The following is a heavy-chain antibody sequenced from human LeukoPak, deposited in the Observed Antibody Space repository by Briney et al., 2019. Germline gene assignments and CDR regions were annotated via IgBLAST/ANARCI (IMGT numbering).Heavy chain of an antibody. Sequence: GGSLRLSCAASGFSVRNNYMSWVRQAPGKGLEWVSVIYSGGTIRYADSVKGRFTISRDNSRDTLHLLMNSLRVDDTAVDYCMRAVHHLFYSDSSGYYGDAFDVWGQGTVVTVSS. CDR2: IYSGGTI. CDR3: MRAVHHLFYSDSSGYYGDAFDV. V-gene: IGHV3-53*01. D-gene: IGHD3-22*01. CDR1: GFSVRNNY. J-gene: IGHJ3*01.